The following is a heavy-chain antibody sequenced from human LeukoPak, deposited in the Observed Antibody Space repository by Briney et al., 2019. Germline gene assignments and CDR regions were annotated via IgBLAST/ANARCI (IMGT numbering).Heavy chain of an antibody. J-gene: IGHJ6*03. CDR2: INPNSGGT. Sequence: ASVKVSCKASGYTFTSYDINWVRQAPGQGLEWMGWINPNSGGTSFAQKFQGRVTMARDTSISTAYMELSRLRSDDTAVYYCARGGSPIYYYYMDVWGKGTTVTISS. CDR1: GYTFTSYD. V-gene: IGHV1-2*02. CDR3: ARGGSPIYYYYMDV. D-gene: IGHD2-2*01.